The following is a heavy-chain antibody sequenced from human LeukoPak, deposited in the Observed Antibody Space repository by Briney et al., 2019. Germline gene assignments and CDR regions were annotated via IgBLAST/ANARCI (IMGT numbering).Heavy chain of an antibody. V-gene: IGHV3-64*01. J-gene: IGHJ4*02. CDR1: GFTFSSYV. Sequence: GGSLRLSCAASGFTFSSYVMHRVRQAPGKGLEYVSAISSNGGNTYYANSVKGRFTISRDNSKNTLYLQMGGLRAEDMAVYYCARERGVIWFGELFYWGQGTLVTVSS. CDR3: ARERGVIWFGELFY. CDR2: ISSNGGNT. D-gene: IGHD3-10*01.